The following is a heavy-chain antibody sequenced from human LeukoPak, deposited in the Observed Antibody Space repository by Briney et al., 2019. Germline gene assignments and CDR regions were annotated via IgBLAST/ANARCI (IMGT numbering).Heavy chain of an antibody. CDR2: INPNSGGT. D-gene: IGHD6-13*01. J-gene: IGHJ3*02. CDR3: ARVFIAKARVGAFDI. CDR1: GYTFTGYY. V-gene: IGHV1-2*06. Sequence: ASVKVSCKASGYTFTGYYMHWVRQAPGQGLEWMGRINPNSGGTNYAQKFQGRVTMTRDTSISTAYMELSRLRSDDTAVYYCARVFIAKARVGAFDIWGQGTMVTVSS.